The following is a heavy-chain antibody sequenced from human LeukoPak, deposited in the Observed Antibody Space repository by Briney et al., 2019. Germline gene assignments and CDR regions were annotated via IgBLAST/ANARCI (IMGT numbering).Heavy chain of an antibody. J-gene: IGHJ4*02. V-gene: IGHV3-23*01. CDR2: IRGAGTTT. D-gene: IGHD6-19*01. CDR1: GFIFSDHA. CDR3: AKVSWLGPVPSYHFDS. Sequence: GGSLRLSCAASGFIFSDHAMSWVRQAPGKGLEWISAIRGAGTTTFYAASVKGRFTISRDNSKNTAYLQMDSLRAEDTAVYYCAKVSWLGPVPSYHFDSWGRGTQVTVSS.